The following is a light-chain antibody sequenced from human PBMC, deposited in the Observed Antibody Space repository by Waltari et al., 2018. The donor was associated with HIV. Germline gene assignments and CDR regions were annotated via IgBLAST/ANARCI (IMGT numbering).Light chain of an antibody. CDR2: YNN. CDR1: RSNIGTNV. V-gene: IGLV1-44*01. CDR3: AAWDDNLNGL. J-gene: IGLJ2*01. Sequence: QSVLTQSPSASGTPGQRVTISCSGRRSNIGTNVVNWYQQLPGSAPKLLISYNNQRPSGVPDRFSGSKSGTSASLAISGLQSEDEADYYCAAWDDNLNGLFGGGTKLTVL.